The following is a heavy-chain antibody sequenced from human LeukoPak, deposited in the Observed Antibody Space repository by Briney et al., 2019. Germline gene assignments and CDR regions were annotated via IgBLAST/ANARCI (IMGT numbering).Heavy chain of an antibody. D-gene: IGHD3-22*01. V-gene: IGHV4-59*12. Sequence: PSETLSLTCTVSGVSISAYYWSWIRQPPGKELEWIGFMYNSGSTNYNPSLKSRVTISVGTSKNQFSLKLSSVTAADTAVYYCARGGYYYDSSGYYWDYWGQGTLVTVSS. CDR1: GVSISAYY. CDR2: MYNSGST. CDR3: ARGGYYYDSSGYYWDY. J-gene: IGHJ4*02.